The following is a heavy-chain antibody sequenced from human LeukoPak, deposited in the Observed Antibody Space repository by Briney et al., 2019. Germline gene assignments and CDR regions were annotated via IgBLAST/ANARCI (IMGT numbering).Heavy chain of an antibody. V-gene: IGHV3-23*01. Sequence: GGSLRLSCPASGFTCNSYAMTWVRQAPGKGLEWVSGISGSGSTTYYADSVKGRFTISRDNSKNTLYLQMNSLRAEDTAVYYCAKGKGFMATRSFDYWGQGTLDTVSS. CDR1: GFTCNSYA. D-gene: IGHD5-24*01. J-gene: IGHJ4*02. CDR2: ISGSGSTT. CDR3: AKGKGFMATRSFDY.